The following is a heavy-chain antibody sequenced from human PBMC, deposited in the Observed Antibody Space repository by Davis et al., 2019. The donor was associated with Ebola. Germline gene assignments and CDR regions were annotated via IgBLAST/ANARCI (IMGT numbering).Heavy chain of an antibody. CDR3: ARGRGTMIVRHRPFDY. J-gene: IGHJ4*02. CDR2: INHSGST. V-gene: IGHV4-34*01. CDR1: GGSFSGYY. Sequence: PSETLSLTCAVYGGSFSGYYWSWIRQPPGKGLEWIGEINHSGSTNYNPSLKSRVTISVDTSKNQSSLKLSSVTAADTAVYYCARGRGTMIVRHRPFDYWGQGTLVTVSS. D-gene: IGHD3-22*01.